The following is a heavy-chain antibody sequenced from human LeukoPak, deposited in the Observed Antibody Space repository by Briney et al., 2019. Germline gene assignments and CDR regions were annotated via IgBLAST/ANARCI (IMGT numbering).Heavy chain of an antibody. D-gene: IGHD2-15*01. Sequence: GASVKVSCKVSGYTLTELSMHWVRQAPGKGLERMGGFDPEDGETIYAQKFQGRVTMTEDTSTDTAYMELSSLRSEDTAVYYCALMEGKRDCSGGSCYGFFDYWGQGTLVTVSS. V-gene: IGHV1-24*01. CDR2: FDPEDGET. CDR3: ALMEGKRDCSGGSCYGFFDY. CDR1: GYTLTELS. J-gene: IGHJ4*02.